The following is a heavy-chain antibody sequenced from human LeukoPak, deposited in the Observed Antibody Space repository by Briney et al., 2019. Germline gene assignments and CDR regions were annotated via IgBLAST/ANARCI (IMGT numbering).Heavy chain of an antibody. CDR3: ARTLSDGGYYYGMDV. CDR2: IYSGGST. V-gene: IGHV3-53*01. J-gene: IGHJ6*02. Sequence: GGSLRLSCAASGFTVSSNYMSWVRQAPGKGLEWVSVIYSGGSTYCADSVKGRFTISRDNSKNTLYLQMNSLRAEDTAVHYCARTLSDGGYYYGMDVWGQGTTVTVSS. D-gene: IGHD2-21*02. CDR1: GFTVSSNY.